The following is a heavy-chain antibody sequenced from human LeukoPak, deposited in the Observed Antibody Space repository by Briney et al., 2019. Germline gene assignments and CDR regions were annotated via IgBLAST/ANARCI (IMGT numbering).Heavy chain of an antibody. CDR3: ARGRNYDFWSGYYTGGFDP. V-gene: IGHV4-34*01. D-gene: IGHD3-3*01. J-gene: IGHJ5*02. CDR2: INHSGST. CDR1: GGSFSGYY. Sequence: TPSETLSLTCAVYGGSFSGYYWSWIRQPPGKGLEWIGEINHSGSTNYNPSLKSRVTISVDTSKNQFSLKLSSVTAADTAVYYCARGRNYDFWSGYYTGGFDPWGQGTLVTVSS.